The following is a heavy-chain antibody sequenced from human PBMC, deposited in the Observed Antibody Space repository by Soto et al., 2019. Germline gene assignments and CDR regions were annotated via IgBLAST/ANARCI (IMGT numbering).Heavy chain of an antibody. CDR2: INHSGST. CDR3: ARGIVGYDILTGYYDY. V-gene: IGHV4-34*01. Sequence: SETLSLTCAVHGGSFSGYYWSWIRQPPGKGLEWIGEINHSGSTNYNPSLKSRVTISVDTSKNQFSLKLSSVTAADTAVYYCARGIVGYDILTGYYDYWGQGTLVTVSS. D-gene: IGHD3-9*01. CDR1: GGSFSGYY. J-gene: IGHJ4*02.